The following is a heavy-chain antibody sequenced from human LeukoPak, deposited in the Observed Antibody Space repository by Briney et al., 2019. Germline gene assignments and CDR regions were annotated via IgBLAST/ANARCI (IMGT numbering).Heavy chain of an antibody. CDR1: GYTFTSYD. J-gene: IGHJ4*02. V-gene: IGHV1-8*03. CDR2: MNPNSGNT. D-gene: IGHD3-22*01. CDR3: ARGTYYYDSSGYYYYFDY. Sequence: ASVKVSCKASGYTFTSYDINWVRQATGQGLEWMGWMNPNSGNTGYAQKFQGRVTITRNTSISPAYMELGSLRSEDTAVYYCARGTYYYDSSGYYYYFDYWGQGTLVTVSS.